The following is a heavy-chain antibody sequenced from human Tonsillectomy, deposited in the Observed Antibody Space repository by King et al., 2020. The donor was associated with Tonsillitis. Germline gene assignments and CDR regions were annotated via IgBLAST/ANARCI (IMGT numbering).Heavy chain of an antibody. V-gene: IGHV3-30*02. CDR3: AKDIIVGALYGSGSYYNAFDY. D-gene: IGHD3-10*01. J-gene: IGHJ4*02. CDR1: GFTFSTYG. Sequence: VQLVESGGGVVQPGGSLRLSCAASGFTFSTYGMHWVRQAPGKGLEWVAFIRYDGTHTYFADSVKGRFTISRDNSKNTVYLQMNSLRAEDTAVYYCAKDIIVGALYGSGSYYNAFDYWGQGTLVTVSS. CDR2: IRYDGTHT.